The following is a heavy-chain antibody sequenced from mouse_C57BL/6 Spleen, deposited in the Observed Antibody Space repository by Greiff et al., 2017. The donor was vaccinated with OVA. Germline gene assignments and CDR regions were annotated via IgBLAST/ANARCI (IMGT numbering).Heavy chain of an antibody. V-gene: IGHV14-2*01. Sequence: VQLQQSGAELVKPGASVKLSCTASGFNIKDYYMHWVKQRTEQGLEWIGRIDPEDGGTKYAPKFQGKATITADTSSNPAYLQLSSLTSEDTAVYYYARDYCGSAPWVAWGQGTLVTVSA. J-gene: IGHJ3*01. D-gene: IGHD1-1*01. CDR1: GFNIKDYY. CDR2: IDPEDGGT. CDR3: ARDYCGSAPWVA.